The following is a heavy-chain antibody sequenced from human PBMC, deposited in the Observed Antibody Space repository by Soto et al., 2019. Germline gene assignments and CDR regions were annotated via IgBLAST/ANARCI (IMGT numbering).Heavy chain of an antibody. D-gene: IGHD6-13*01. CDR1: GGNFSNSG. CDR3: ARASGRSWYNWFDP. V-gene: IGHV1-69*13. CDR2: IVPLFGTT. J-gene: IGHJ5*02. Sequence: SVKVSCKASGGNFSNSGISWVRQAPGQGLEWMGGIVPLFGTTNYAHKFRGRVTFTADESTSTAYMEVASLRSEDTAVYYCARASGRSWYNWFDPWGQGTLVTVS.